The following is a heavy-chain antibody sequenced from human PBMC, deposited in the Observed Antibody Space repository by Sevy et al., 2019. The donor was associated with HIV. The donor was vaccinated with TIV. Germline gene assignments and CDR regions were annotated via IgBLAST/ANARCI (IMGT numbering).Heavy chain of an antibody. CDR3: ARGLYYGSGSYTDY. D-gene: IGHD3-10*01. J-gene: IGHJ4*02. CDR1: GGSVSSGSYY. Sequence: SETLSLTCTVSGGSVSSGSYYWSWIRQPQGKGLEWIGYIYYSGSTNYNPSLKSRVTISVDTSKNQFSLKLSSVTAADTAVYYCARGLYYGSGSYTDYWGQGTLVTVSS. CDR2: IYYSGST. V-gene: IGHV4-61*01.